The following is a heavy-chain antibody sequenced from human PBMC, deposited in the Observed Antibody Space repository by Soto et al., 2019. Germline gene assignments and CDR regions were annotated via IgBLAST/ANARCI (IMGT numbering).Heavy chain of an antibody. Sequence: QVQLVQSGTEVKKPGSSAKVSCKASGGTFSNYVISWVRQAPGRGLECMGGIIPLFGTTAYAKKFQGRIAITADASTTPFYTALSSLRFEDTAVSFCEIAVGSGEVSVVGGKGTTVSVSS. J-gene: IGHJ6*04. D-gene: IGHD6-19*01. CDR2: IIPLFGTT. CDR1: GGTFSNYV. V-gene: IGHV1-69*01. CDR3: EIAVGSGEVSVV.